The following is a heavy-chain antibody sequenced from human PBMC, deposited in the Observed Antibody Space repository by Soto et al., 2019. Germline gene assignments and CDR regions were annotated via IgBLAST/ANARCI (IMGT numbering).Heavy chain of an antibody. CDR2: INHSGST. CDR1: GGSFSGYY. D-gene: IGHD4-17*01. Sequence: PSETLSLTCAVYGGSFSGYYWSWIRQPPGKGLEWIGEINHSGSTNYNPSLKSRVTISVDTSKNQFSLKLSSVTAADTAVYYCASGSHGDYVDYWGQGTLVTVPQ. J-gene: IGHJ4*02. V-gene: IGHV4-34*01. CDR3: ASGSHGDYVDY.